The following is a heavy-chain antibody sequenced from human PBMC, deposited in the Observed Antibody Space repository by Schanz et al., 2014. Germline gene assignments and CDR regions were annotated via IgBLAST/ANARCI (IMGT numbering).Heavy chain of an antibody. CDR2: INPSGGST. V-gene: IGHV1-46*01. CDR3: ATEAIRQTYNYYGMDV. J-gene: IGHJ6*02. D-gene: IGHD3-3*01. Sequence: QVQLVQSGSELKKPGASVKVSCKASGYTFIDYYMHWVRQAPGQGLEWMGVINPSGGSTNYAQKFQGRVRMTRDTSTSTVYMELSSLRSEDTAVFYCATEAIRQTYNYYGMDVWGQGTTVTVSS. CDR1: GYTFIDYY.